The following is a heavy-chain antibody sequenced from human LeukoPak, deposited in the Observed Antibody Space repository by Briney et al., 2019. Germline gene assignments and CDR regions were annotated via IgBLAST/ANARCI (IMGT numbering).Heavy chain of an antibody. Sequence: SVKVSCKASGGTFSSYAISWVRQAPGQGLEWMGRIIPIFGTANYAQKFQGRVTITTDESTSTAYMELSSLRSEDTAVYYCARVPSSSDWFDPLGQGTLVTVSS. CDR2: IIPIFGTA. CDR3: ARVPSSSDWFDP. J-gene: IGHJ5*02. V-gene: IGHV1-69*05. CDR1: GGTFSSYA. D-gene: IGHD6-13*01.